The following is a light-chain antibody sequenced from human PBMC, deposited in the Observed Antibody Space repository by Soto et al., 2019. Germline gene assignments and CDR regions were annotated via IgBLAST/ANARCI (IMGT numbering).Light chain of an antibody. CDR1: QRLLHSNGYNY. J-gene: IGKJ1*01. CDR2: LGS. Sequence: DIVITHSPLSLPVTPVYPASISCRSSQRLLHSNGYNYLDCYLQKPGQSPQLLISLGSNRSSGVPDRFSGSGSGTDFTLKISRVEAEDVGVYYCMQALQTPPWTFGQGTKV. CDR3: MQALQTPPWT. V-gene: IGKV2-28*01.